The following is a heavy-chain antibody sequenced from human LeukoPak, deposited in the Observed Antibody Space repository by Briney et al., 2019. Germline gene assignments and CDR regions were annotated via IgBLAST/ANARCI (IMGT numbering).Heavy chain of an antibody. D-gene: IGHD3-22*01. CDR3: AKHSHDGSAPYYEVQLDY. Sequence: GGSLRLSCAASGFTFDNYGMSWVRQVPGKGLEWVSSINGDGGSTAYADSVKGRFTISRDNAKNSLYLQMNSLRAEDTAIYYCAKHSHDGSAPYYEVQLDYWGQGTLVTVSS. CDR2: INGDGGST. CDR1: GFTFDNYG. V-gene: IGHV3-20*04. J-gene: IGHJ4*02.